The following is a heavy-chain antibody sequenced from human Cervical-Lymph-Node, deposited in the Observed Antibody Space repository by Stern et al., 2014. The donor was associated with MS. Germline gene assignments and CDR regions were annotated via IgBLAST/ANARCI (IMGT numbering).Heavy chain of an antibody. CDR1: GGSITSSHW. Sequence: QLQLQESGPGLVKPSGTLSLTCAVSGGSITSSHWWSWVRQPPRKGLEWIGEVFLSGSTNYNSSLKSRVSVSLDKSKKQFSLSLNSVTAADTAVYYCARRASGYYFDSWGQGTLVTVSS. CDR3: ARRASGYYFDS. V-gene: IGHV4-4*02. D-gene: IGHD3-10*01. J-gene: IGHJ4*02. CDR2: VFLSGST.